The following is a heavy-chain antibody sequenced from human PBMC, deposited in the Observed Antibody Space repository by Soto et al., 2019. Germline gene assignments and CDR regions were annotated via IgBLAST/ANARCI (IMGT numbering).Heavy chain of an antibody. D-gene: IGHD3-22*01. J-gene: IGHJ4*02. V-gene: IGHV4-59*01. CDR2: IYYSGST. CDR1: GGSISSYY. Sequence: PSETLSLTCTVSGGSISSYYWSWIRQPPGKGLEWIGYIYYSGSTNYNPSLKSRVTISVDTSKNQFSLKLSSVTAADTAVYYCARETYYYDSSGSSAFDYWGQGTLVTVSS. CDR3: ARETYYYDSSGSSAFDY.